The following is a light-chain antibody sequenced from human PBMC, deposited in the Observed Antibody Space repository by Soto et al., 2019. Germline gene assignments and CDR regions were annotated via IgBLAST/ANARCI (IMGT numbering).Light chain of an antibody. J-gene: IGKJ1*01. CDR3: QHYGSSPRT. V-gene: IGKV3-20*01. Sequence: EIALTQSPGTLSLSPGERATLSCRASQGVSGSYLAWYQQKPGQAPRLLIYGASSRATGIPNGFSGSESGTDFPLTISRLEPEDFAVYYCQHYGSSPRTFGQGTKVEIK. CDR2: GAS. CDR1: QGVSGSY.